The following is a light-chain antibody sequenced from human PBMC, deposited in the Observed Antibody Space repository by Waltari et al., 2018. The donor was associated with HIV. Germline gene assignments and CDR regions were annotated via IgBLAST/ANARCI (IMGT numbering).Light chain of an antibody. Sequence: QSVLTQPPSVSEAPRQRVTISCSGSSSNIQNNALNWYQQVPGKAPKLLIYYDDLLSSGVSDRFSGSKSGTSASLAIRGLQSEDEADYYCAAWDDSLNGYVFGSGTKVTVL. J-gene: IGLJ1*01. CDR3: AAWDDSLNGYV. CDR1: SSNIQNNA. CDR2: YDD. V-gene: IGLV1-36*01.